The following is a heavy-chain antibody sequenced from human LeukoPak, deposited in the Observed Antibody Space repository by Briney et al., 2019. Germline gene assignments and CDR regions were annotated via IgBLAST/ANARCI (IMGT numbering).Heavy chain of an antibody. D-gene: IGHD2-2*01. CDR3: ARDIVVVPAAANYLYNYYYYMDV. CDR2: IYTSGST. V-gene: IGHV4-4*07. Sequence: NPSETLSLTCTVSGGFISSYYWSWIRQPAGKGLEWIGRIYTSGSTNYNPSLKSRVTMSVDTSKNQFSLKLSSVTAADTAVYYCARDIVVVPAAANYLYNYYYYMDVWGKGTTVTVSS. CDR1: GGFISSYY. J-gene: IGHJ6*03.